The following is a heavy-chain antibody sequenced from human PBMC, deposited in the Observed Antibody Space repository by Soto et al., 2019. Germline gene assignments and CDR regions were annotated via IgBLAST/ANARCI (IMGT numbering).Heavy chain of an antibody. CDR2: INHRGST. J-gene: IGHJ4*02. D-gene: IGHD2-15*01. V-gene: IGHV4-34*01. CDR3: ARGDREDTRFWDY. CDR1: GGSFSGYY. Sequence: QVQLQQWGAGLLKPSETLSLTCAVYGGSFSGYYWSWIRQPPGKGLEWIGEINHRGSTNYNPSLKSRVTISVDTSKNQFSLKLSSVTAADTAVYYCARGDREDTRFWDYWGQGTLVTVSS.